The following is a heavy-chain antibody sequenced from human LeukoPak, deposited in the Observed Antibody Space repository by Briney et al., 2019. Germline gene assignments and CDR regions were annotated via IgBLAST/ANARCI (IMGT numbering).Heavy chain of an antibody. CDR2: INHSGST. CDR1: GGSFSGYY. V-gene: IGHV4-34*01. CDR3: ARVRLRIVVTGAFDI. Sequence: SETLSLTCAVYGGSFSGYYWSWIRQPPGKGLEWIGEINHSGSTNYNPSLKSRVTISVDTSKNQFSLKLSSVTAADTAVYYCARVRLRIVVTGAFDIWGQGTMVTVSS. J-gene: IGHJ3*02. D-gene: IGHD3-22*01.